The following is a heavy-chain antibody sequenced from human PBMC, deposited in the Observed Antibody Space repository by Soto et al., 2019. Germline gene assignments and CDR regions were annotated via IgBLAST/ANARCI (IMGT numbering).Heavy chain of an antibody. CDR2: IYSSGST. D-gene: IGHD3-3*01. CDR1: GGSISSSSYY. CDR3: ARLLAIFGVVIRMDV. J-gene: IGHJ6*02. V-gene: IGHV4-39*01. Sequence: QLQLQESGPGLVKPSETLSLTCTVSGGSISSSSYYWGWIRQPPGKGLEWIGTIYSSGSTYYNPSLKSRVTISVDTSKNQVSLKLTSVTAADTAVYYCARLLAIFGVVIRMDVWGQGTTVTVSS.